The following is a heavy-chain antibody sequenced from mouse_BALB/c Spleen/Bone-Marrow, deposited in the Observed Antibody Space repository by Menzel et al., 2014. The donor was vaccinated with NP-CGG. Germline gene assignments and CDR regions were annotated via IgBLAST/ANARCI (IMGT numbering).Heavy chain of an antibody. J-gene: IGHJ4*01. Sequence: DVHLVASGVGLVQPGGSLKLSCAASGFTFSSYTMSWVRQTPEKRLEWVAYISNGGGSTYYPDTVKGRFTISRDNAKNTLYLQMSSLKAEDTAMYYCARHGYYGSRAMDYWGQGTSVTVAS. D-gene: IGHD1-1*01. CDR1: GFTFSSYT. CDR2: ISNGGGST. CDR3: ARHGYYGSRAMDY. V-gene: IGHV5-12-2*01.